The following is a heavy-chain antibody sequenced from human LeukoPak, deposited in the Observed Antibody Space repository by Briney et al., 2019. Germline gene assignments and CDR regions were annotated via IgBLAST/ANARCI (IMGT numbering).Heavy chain of an antibody. Sequence: ASVKACCKASGYTFTSYGISWVRQAPGQGLEWMGWISAYNGNTNYAQKLQGRVTMTTDTSTTTAYMELRSLRSDDTAVYYCARDLRIAVAGPFDYWGQGTLVTVSS. CDR2: ISAYNGNT. V-gene: IGHV1-18*01. CDR3: ARDLRIAVAGPFDY. CDR1: GYTFTSYG. D-gene: IGHD6-19*01. J-gene: IGHJ4*02.